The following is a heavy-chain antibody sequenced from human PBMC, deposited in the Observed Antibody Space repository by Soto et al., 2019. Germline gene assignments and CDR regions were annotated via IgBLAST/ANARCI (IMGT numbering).Heavy chain of an antibody. V-gene: IGHV3-23*01. CDR1: GFTFRSHA. CDR3: ARSFSGWYNFDF. Sequence: GGSLRLSCAASGFTFRSHAMSWVRLAPGKGLEWVSGVSGSGTSTYYADSVKGRFTVSRDNSKNTVFLQMNSLRAEDTALYYCARSFSGWYNFDFWGQGTLVTVSS. J-gene: IGHJ4*02. CDR2: VSGSGTST. D-gene: IGHD6-19*01.